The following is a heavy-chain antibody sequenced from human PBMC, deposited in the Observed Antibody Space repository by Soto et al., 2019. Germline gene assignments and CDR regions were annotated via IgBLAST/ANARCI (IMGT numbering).Heavy chain of an antibody. CDR3: ARGLGGSSWYHNP. CDR1: GGTFSSYA. CDR2: IIPIFGTA. J-gene: IGHJ5*02. Sequence: SVKVSCKASGGTFSSYAISWVRQAPGQGLEWMGGIIPIFGTANYAQKFQGRVTITADESTTTAYMELSSLRSEDTAVYYCARGLGGSSWYHNPWGQGTLVTVSS. D-gene: IGHD6-13*01. V-gene: IGHV1-69*13.